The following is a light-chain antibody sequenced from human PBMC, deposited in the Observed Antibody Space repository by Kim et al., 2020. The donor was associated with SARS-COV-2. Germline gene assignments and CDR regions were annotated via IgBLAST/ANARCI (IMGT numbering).Light chain of an antibody. J-gene: IGKJ2*01. CDR1: HDIGHY. CDR3: QQYDNLPRYT. V-gene: IGKV1-33*01. CDR2: DTS. Sequence: GDSVTITCQASHDIGHYLNWYQQKPGEAPKLLIYDTSNLKTGVPSRFSGSGSGTDFTFTINSLQPEDIGTYYCQQYDNLPRYTFGQGTKL.